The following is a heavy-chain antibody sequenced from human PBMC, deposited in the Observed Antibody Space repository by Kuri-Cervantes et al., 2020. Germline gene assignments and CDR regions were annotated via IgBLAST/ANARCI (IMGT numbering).Heavy chain of an antibody. J-gene: IGHJ4*02. CDR3: ARDKSTGVFDY. V-gene: IGHV1-8*02. D-gene: IGHD7-27*01. CDR1: GYTVTSYD. CDR2: MNPNSGNT. Sequence: ASVKVSCKTSGYTVTSYDVNWVRQATGQGLEWMGWMNPNSGNTGYAQKFQGRVTMTMNTSISTAYMELSSLRSEDTAVYYCARDKSTGVFDYWGQGTLVTVSS.